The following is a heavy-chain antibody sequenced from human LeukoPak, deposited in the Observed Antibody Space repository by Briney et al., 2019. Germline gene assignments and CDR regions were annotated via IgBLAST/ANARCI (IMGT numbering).Heavy chain of an antibody. V-gene: IGHV4-4*07. CDR3: ARGRYSSGWSAQDY. CDR2: VYTSGST. J-gene: IGHJ4*02. Sequence: SETLSLTCTVSGGSISSYYWSWIRQPAGKGLEWIGRVYTSGSTNYNPSLKSRVTMSVDTSKNQFSLKLSSVTAADTAVYYCARGRYSSGWSAQDYWGQGTLVTVSS. D-gene: IGHD6-19*01. CDR1: GGSISSYY.